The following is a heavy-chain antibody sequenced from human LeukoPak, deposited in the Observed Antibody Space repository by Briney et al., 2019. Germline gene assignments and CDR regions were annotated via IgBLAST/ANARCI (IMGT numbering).Heavy chain of an antibody. CDR2: ISAYNGNT. CDR3: ARDQGWRELRNQSFDY. D-gene: IGHD1-26*01. Sequence: GASVKVSCKASGYTFTSYDINRVRQATGQGLEWMGWISAYNGNTNYAQKLQGRVTMTTDTSTSTAYMELRSLRSDDTAVYYCARDQGWRELRNQSFDYWGQGTLVTVSS. V-gene: IGHV1-18*01. J-gene: IGHJ4*02. CDR1: GYTFTSYD.